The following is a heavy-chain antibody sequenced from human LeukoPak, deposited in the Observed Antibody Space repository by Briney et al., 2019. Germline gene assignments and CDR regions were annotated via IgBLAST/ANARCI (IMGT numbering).Heavy chain of an antibody. Sequence: PSETLSLTCAVSDGSISINNWWSWVRQPPGKGLEWIGEIYHSGTTTYNPSLKSRVTISVDKSKNQFSLKLNSVTAADTAVYYCARGYSHGFPLDFWGQGTLVTVSS. CDR3: ARGYSHGFPLDF. V-gene: IGHV4-4*02. J-gene: IGHJ4*02. CDR2: IYHSGTT. D-gene: IGHD5-12*01. CDR1: DGSISINNW.